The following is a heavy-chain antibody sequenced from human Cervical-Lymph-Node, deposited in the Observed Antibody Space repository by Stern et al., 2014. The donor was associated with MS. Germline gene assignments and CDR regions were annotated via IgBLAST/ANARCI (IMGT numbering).Heavy chain of an antibody. CDR3: ARADRWLQSAY. D-gene: IGHD5-24*01. CDR1: GGSISSYY. CDR2: IYYSGST. J-gene: IGHJ4*02. Sequence: QVQLQESGPGLVKPSETLSLTCTVSGGSISSYYWSWIRQPPGKGLEWIGYIYYSGSTNYNPSLKSRVTISVDTSKNQFSLKLSSVTAADTAVYYCARADRWLQSAYWGQGTLVTVSS. V-gene: IGHV4-59*01.